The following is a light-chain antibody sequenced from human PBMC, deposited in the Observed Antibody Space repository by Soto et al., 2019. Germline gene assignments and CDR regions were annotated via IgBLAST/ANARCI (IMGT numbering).Light chain of an antibody. V-gene: IGKV3-11*02. J-gene: IGKJ2*01. CDR1: QDVSIF. CDR3: QQRSTWLYP. Sequence: EILLAQSPATLSLSPGERATLSCKASQDVSIFLAWYQQKPGQAPRLLIHDASNRATGVPARFSGSGSGRDFTLTITSLAPEDFPVYSCQQRSTWLYPFGQGTKLEV. CDR2: DAS.